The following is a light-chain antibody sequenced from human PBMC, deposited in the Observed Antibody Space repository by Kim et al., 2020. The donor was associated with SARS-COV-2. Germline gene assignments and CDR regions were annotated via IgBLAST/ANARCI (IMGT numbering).Light chain of an antibody. V-gene: IGKV1-8*01. CDR3: QQYYDYPLT. CDR1: QAISNY. CDR2: AAS. J-gene: IGKJ4*01. Sequence: AATGDRVTSTCRASQAISNYLAWYQQKSGEVPKVLISAASALQSGVPSRFNGSGSGTDFTLTISRLQFEDLATYYCQQYYDYPLTFGGGTKVDIK.